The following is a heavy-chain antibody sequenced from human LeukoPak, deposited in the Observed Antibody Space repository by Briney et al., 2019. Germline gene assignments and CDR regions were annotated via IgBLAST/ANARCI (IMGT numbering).Heavy chain of an antibody. D-gene: IGHD1-7*01. CDR2: IYTSGST. Sequence: SETLSLTCTVSGGSISSYYWSWIRQPPGKGLEWIGYIYTSGSTNCNPSLKSRVTISVDTSKNQFSLKLSSVTAADTAVYYCARMDWNYGKFDYWGQGTLVTVSS. J-gene: IGHJ4*02. CDR3: ARMDWNYGKFDY. V-gene: IGHV4-4*09. CDR1: GGSISSYY.